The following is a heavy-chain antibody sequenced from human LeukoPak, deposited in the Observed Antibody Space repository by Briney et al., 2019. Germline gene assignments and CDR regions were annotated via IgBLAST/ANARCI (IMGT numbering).Heavy chain of an antibody. V-gene: IGHV3-21*04. J-gene: IGHJ4*02. CDR2: ISSSSSYI. CDR3: AKDISGDSSGYYYGGVDY. CDR1: GLIFSSYN. D-gene: IGHD3-22*01. Sequence: GGSLRLSCAASGLIFSSYNMNWVRQAPGKGLEWVSSISSSSSYIYYADSVKGRFTISRDDAKNSLYLQMNSLRAEDTALYYCAKDISGDSSGYYYGGVDYWGQGTLVTVSS.